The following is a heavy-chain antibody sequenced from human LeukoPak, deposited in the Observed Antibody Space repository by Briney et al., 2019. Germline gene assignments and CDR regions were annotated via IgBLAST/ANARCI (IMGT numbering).Heavy chain of an antibody. V-gene: IGHV3-23*01. D-gene: IGHD6-13*01. CDR2: ISGNGGST. CDR3: AKGRKVAAGTGGASYYYYYGMDV. CDR1: GFTFSSYA. J-gene: IGHJ6*02. Sequence: GGSLRLSCAASGFTFSSYAMSWVRQAPGKGLEWVSAISGNGGSTYYADSVKGRFTISRDNSKNTLYLQMNSLRAEDTAVYYCAKGRKVAAGTGGASYYYYYGMDVWGQGTTVTVSS.